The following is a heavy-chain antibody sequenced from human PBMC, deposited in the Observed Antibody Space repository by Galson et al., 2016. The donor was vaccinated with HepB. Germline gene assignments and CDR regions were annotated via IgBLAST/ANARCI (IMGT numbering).Heavy chain of an antibody. Sequence: SLRLSCAASGFTFSNAWMSWVRQAPGKGLEWVGFISSNAYGGTTGFAASVKDRFTISRDDSKSIAYLQMNSLKIEDTAVYYCTDGGGIAAAARGLNHWGQGTLVTVSS. CDR2: ISSNAYGGTT. V-gene: IGHV3-49*04. J-gene: IGHJ5*02. CDR1: GFTFSNAW. D-gene: IGHD6-13*01. CDR3: TDGGGIAAAARGLNH.